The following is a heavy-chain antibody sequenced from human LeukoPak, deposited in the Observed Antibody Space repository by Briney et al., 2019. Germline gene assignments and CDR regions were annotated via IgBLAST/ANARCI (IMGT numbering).Heavy chain of an antibody. D-gene: IGHD5-12*01. CDR3: ARGSTEAGGYSGRPRNYYYGMDV. J-gene: IGHJ6*02. CDR1: GFTFSSYE. Sequence: GGSLRLSCAASGFTFSSYEMNWVRQAPGKGLEWVSYTSSSGSTIYYADSVKGRFTISRDNAKNSLYLQMNSLRAEDTAVYYCARGSTEAGGYSGRPRNYYYGMDVWGQGTTVTVSS. CDR2: TSSSGSTI. V-gene: IGHV3-48*03.